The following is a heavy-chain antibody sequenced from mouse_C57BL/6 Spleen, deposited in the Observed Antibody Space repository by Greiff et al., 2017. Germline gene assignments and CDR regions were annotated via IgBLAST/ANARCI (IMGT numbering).Heavy chain of an antibody. Sequence: EVQLQQSGPELVKPGASVKISCEASGYTFTDYYMNWVKQSHGKSLEWIGDINPNNGGTSYNQKFKGKATLTVDKSSSTAYMELRSLTSEDSAVYYCASLAWFAYWGQGTLVTVSA. CDR2: INPNNGGT. J-gene: IGHJ3*01. V-gene: IGHV1-26*01. CDR1: GYTFTDYY. CDR3: ASLAWFAY.